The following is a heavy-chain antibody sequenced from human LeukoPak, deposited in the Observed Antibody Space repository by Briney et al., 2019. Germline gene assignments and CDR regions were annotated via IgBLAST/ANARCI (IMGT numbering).Heavy chain of an antibody. D-gene: IGHD6-13*01. CDR3: AKDDEPETLIAAAAKTDY. Sequence: PGGSLRLSCAASGFTFRSYAMRWVRQAPGKGLEGVSAISGSGGSTYYADSVKGRITISRDNRKKTLYLQMNSLRAQDTAVYYCAKDDEPETLIAAAAKTDYWGQGTLVTVSS. J-gene: IGHJ4*02. CDR1: GFTFRSYA. CDR2: ISGSGGST. V-gene: IGHV3-23*01.